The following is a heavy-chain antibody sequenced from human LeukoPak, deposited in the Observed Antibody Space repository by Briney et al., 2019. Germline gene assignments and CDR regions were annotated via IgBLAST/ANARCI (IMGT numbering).Heavy chain of an antibody. D-gene: IGHD5-24*01. CDR1: GFTFSTYA. Sequence: GGSLRLSCAASGFTFSTYAMHWVRQAPGKGLEWVAVISSDGSDKYYADSVKGRFAISRDNSKNTLYLQMNSLRTEDTAVYYCAKGARWLQLVAFDYWGQGTLVTVSS. J-gene: IGHJ4*02. CDR3: AKGARWLQLVAFDY. V-gene: IGHV3-30*09. CDR2: ISSDGSDK.